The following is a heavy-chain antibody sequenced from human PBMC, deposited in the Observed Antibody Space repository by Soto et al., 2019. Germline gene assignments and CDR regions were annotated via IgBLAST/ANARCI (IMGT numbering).Heavy chain of an antibody. CDR1: GFTFSNHA. CDR3: TRAPKVVVTAIDY. CDR2: VSGSGSTT. V-gene: IGHV3-23*01. D-gene: IGHD2-21*02. J-gene: IGHJ4*02. Sequence: EVQLLESGGGLAQPGGSLRLSCATSGFTFSNHAMSWVRQTPGKGLEWVSTVSGSGSTTDYADSVKGRFTVSRDNFKNTLLLQMNSLRVEDTAIYHCTRAPKVVVTAIDYWGQGTLVTVSS.